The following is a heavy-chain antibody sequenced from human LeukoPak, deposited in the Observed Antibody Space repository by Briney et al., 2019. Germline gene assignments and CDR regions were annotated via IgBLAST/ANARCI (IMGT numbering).Heavy chain of an antibody. D-gene: IGHD3-3*01. J-gene: IGHJ4*02. CDR3: ARAYYDFWSGYSYYFDY. V-gene: IGHV4-4*02. CDR2: IYHSGGT. Sequence: SSETLSLTCAVSGASIDSHSWWSWVRQPPGKGLEWIGEIYHSGGTNYNPSLKSRVTISVDTSKNQFSLKLSSVTAADTAVYYCARAYYDFWSGYSYYFDYWGQGTLVTVSS. CDR1: GASIDSHSW.